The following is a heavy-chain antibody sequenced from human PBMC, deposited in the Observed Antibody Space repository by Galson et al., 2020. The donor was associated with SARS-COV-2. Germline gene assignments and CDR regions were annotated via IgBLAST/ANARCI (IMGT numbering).Heavy chain of an antibody. D-gene: IGHD2-15*01. Sequence: ASVKVSCKASGYTFTSYGISWVRQAPGQGLEWMGWISAYNGNTNYAQKLQGRVTMTTDTSTSTAYMELRSLRSDDTAVYYCARAEAGYCSGGSCYDYYYYMDVWGKGTTVTISS. J-gene: IGHJ6*03. CDR2: ISAYNGNT. CDR1: GYTFTSYG. CDR3: ARAEAGYCSGGSCYDYYYYMDV. V-gene: IGHV1-18*01.